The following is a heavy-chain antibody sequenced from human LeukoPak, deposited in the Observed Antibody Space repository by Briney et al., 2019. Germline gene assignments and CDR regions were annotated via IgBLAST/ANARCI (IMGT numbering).Heavy chain of an antibody. Sequence: PGGSLRLSCAASGFSFGSYAMSWVRQAPGKGLEWVSSISSSSSYIYYADSVKGRFTISRDNAKNSLYLQMNSLRAEDTAVYYCARDSSYDILTGYLSPYYYYGMDVWGQGTTVTVSS. CDR2: ISSSSSYI. CDR3: ARDSSYDILTGYLSPYYYYGMDV. D-gene: IGHD3-9*01. J-gene: IGHJ6*02. V-gene: IGHV3-21*01. CDR1: GFSFGSYA.